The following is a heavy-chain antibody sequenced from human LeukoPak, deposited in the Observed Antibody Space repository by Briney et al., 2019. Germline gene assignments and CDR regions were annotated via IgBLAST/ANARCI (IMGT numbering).Heavy chain of an antibody. Sequence: ASVKVSCKASGYTFTSHSISWVRQAPGQGLEWMGWISAYNGNTNYAQKLQGRVTMTTDTSTSIAYMELRSLRSDDTAVYYCARDWGPIAARPGFDYWGQGTLVTVSS. CDR1: GYTFTSHS. V-gene: IGHV1-18*01. CDR2: ISAYNGNT. D-gene: IGHD6-6*01. CDR3: ARDWGPIAARPGFDY. J-gene: IGHJ4*02.